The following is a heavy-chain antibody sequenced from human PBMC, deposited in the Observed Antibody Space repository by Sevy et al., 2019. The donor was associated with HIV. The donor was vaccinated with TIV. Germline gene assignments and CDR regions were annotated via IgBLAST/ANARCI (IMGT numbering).Heavy chain of an antibody. J-gene: IGHJ4*02. CDR2: IRSKDYGGAT. V-gene: IGHV3-49*03. CDR1: GFTFGDYA. Sequence: GGSLRLSCTGSGFTFGDYAMSWFRQAPGMGLEWVGFIRSKDYGGATEYAASVKGRFTISRDDSKSIADLQMNSLKTEDTAVYYCTSVYYYDSSGYSDYWGQGTLVTVSA. D-gene: IGHD3-22*01. CDR3: TSVYYYDSSGYSDY.